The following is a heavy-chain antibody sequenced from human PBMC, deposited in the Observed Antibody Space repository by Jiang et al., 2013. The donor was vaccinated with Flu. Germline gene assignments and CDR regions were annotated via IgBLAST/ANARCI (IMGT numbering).Heavy chain of an antibody. D-gene: IGHD5-18*01. V-gene: IGHV4-39*07. CDR3: ARQSGYSYGYYYKMDV. Sequence: GLVKPSETLSLTCTVSGGSISSYYWGWIRQPPGKGLEWVGSIYYSGITYSNPSLKSRLTISVDTSKNQFSLKLSSVTAADTAVYYCARQSGYSYGYYYKMDVWGQGTTVTVSS. CDR2: IYYSGIT. CDR1: GGSISSYY. J-gene: IGHJ6*01.